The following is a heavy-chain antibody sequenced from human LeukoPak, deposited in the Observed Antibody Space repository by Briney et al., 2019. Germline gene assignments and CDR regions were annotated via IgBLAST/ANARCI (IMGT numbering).Heavy chain of an antibody. CDR2: IYYSGST. CDR1: GGSISSYY. D-gene: IGHD5-24*01. J-gene: IGHJ4*02. CDR3: ARHKDGYNSHNFDY. V-gene: IGHV4-59*08. Sequence: KSSETLSLTCTVSGGSISSYYWSWIRQPPGKGLEWIGYIYYSGSTNYNPSLKSRVTISVDTSKNQFSLKLSSVTAADTAVYYCARHKDGYNSHNFDYWGQGTLVTVSS.